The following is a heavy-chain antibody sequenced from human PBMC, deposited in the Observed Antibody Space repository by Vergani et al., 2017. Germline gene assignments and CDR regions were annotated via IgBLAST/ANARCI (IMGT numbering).Heavy chain of an antibody. CDR3: ASGMTTVTVFDY. V-gene: IGHV3-11*06. J-gene: IGHJ4*02. CDR1: GFTFGDYA. Sequence: VQLVESGGGLVQPGRSLRLSCTASGFTFGDYAMSWFRQAPGKGLEWVSYISSSSSYTNYADSVKGRFTISRDNAKNSLYLQMNSLRAEDTAVYYCASGMTTVTVFDYWGQGTLVTASS. CDR2: ISSSSSYT. D-gene: IGHD4-17*01.